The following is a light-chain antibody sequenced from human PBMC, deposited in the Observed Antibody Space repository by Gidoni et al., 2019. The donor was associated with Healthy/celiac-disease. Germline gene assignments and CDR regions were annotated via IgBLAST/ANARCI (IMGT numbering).Light chain of an antibody. CDR1: QSISSW. CDR2: DAS. CDR3: QQYNSYSLT. J-gene: IGKJ4*01. Sequence: DIQMTQSPSTLSASVGDRVTITCRASQSISSWLAWYQQKPGKAPKLLIYDASSLESGGPSRFSCSGSGTEFTLTISSLQPDDFATYYCQQYNSYSLTFGGGTKVEIK. V-gene: IGKV1-5*01.